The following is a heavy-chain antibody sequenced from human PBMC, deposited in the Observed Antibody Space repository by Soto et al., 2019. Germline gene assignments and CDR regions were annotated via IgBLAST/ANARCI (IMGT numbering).Heavy chain of an antibody. CDR3: TPVTAVGSLWFGLQPLGPFDY. J-gene: IGHJ4*02. Sequence: AQLVASGGVVVQPGRSLRLSCAASRFSFHSYGMHWVRQTPGKGLEWVAVISYDGSNKDYADSVKGRFTISRDNSTYTLYLQMDSLRPDDKGVYSCTPVTAVGSLWFGLQPLGPFDYWGQGTLVTVSS. D-gene: IGHD3-10*01. V-gene: IGHV3-30*03. CDR2: ISYDGSNK. CDR1: RFSFHSYG.